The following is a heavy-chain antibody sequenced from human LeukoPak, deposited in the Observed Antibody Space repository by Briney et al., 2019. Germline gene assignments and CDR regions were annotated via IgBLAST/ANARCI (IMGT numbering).Heavy chain of an antibody. Sequence: ASVKVSCKASGYTFISYYMHWVRQAPGQGLEWMGWINPNSGGTNYAQKFQGRVTMTRDTSISTAYMELSRLRSDDTAVYYCARARRTYDILTGYHPMGAFDIWGQGTMVTVSS. D-gene: IGHD3-9*01. J-gene: IGHJ3*02. CDR3: ARARRTYDILTGYHPMGAFDI. CDR1: GYTFISYY. CDR2: INPNSGGT. V-gene: IGHV1-2*02.